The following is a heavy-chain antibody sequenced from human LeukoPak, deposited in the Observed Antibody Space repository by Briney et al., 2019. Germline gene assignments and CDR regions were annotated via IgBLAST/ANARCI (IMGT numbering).Heavy chain of an antibody. CDR1: GFTFDDYG. CDR3: ARGAYGGDNWHFDL. J-gene: IGHJ2*01. Sequence: GGSLRLSCAASGFTFDDYGMSWVRQPPGKGLEWVAAFGTAGDRYYLASVKGRFTISREDARNVFYLQLNSLRAGDTAVYYCARGAYGGDNWHFDLWGRGTLVTVSS. V-gene: IGHV3-13*01. CDR2: FGTAGDR. D-gene: IGHD2-21*01.